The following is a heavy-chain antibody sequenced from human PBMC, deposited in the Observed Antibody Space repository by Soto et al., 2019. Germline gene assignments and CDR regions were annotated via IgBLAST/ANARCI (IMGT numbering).Heavy chain of an antibody. CDR2: IYHSGST. V-gene: IGHV4-30-2*01. J-gene: IGHJ4*02. Sequence: QLQLQESGSGLVKPSQTLSLTCAVSGGSISSGGYSWSWIRQPPGKGLEWIGYIYHSGSTYYNPSIKSRVTISVDRSKNQFSLKMSSVTAADTDVYYCATAGGLGAVAADYWGQGTLVTVSS. CDR3: ATAGGLGAVAADY. D-gene: IGHD6-19*01. CDR1: GGSISSGGYS.